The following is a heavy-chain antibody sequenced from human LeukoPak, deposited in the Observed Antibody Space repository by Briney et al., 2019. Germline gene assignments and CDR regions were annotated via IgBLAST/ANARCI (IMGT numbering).Heavy chain of an antibody. CDR2: IYYSGST. D-gene: IGHD5-24*01. J-gene: IGHJ4*02. CDR1: VGSMKRYY. CDR3: ARGARAGYNLEPFDY. Sequence: PSETLSLTCTVSVGSMKRYYGLWLRQPPGKGLEWIGYIYYSGSTKYNPSLKSRVTISVDTSKNQFSLKLSSVTAAAASVYYCARGARAGYNLEPFDYWGQGTLVTVSS. V-gene: IGHV4-59*01.